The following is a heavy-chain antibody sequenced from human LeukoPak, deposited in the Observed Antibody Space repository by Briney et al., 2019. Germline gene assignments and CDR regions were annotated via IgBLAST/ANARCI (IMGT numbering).Heavy chain of an antibody. D-gene: IGHD2/OR15-2a*01. CDR2: IIPIFGTA. CDR3: ARVFSRLYLTNPLGY. CDR1: GGAFSSYA. V-gene: IGHV1-69*05. J-gene: IGHJ4*02. Sequence: SVKVPCKASGGAFSSYAISWVRQAPGQGLEWMGGIIPIFGTANYAQKFQGRVTITTDESTSTAYMELSSLRSEDTAVYYCARVFSRLYLTNPLGYWGQGTLVTVSS.